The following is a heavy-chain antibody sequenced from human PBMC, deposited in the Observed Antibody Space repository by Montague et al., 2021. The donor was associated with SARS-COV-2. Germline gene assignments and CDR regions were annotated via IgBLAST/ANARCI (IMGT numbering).Heavy chain of an antibody. V-gene: IGHV3-11*01. J-gene: IGHJ6*02. Sequence: SLRLSCAASGFTFSDYYMSWIRQAPGKGLEWVSYISSSGSTIYYADSVKGRFTISRDNAKNSLYLQMNSLRAEDTAVYYCARDLAVTPTGDYYYYYGMDVWGQGTTVTVSS. D-gene: IGHD4-17*01. CDR2: ISSSGSTI. CDR3: ARDLAVTPTGDYYYYYGMDV. CDR1: GFTFSDYY.